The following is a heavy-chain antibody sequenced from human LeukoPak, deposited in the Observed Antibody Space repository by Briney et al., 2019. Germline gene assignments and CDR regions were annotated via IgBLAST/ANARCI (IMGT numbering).Heavy chain of an antibody. V-gene: IGHV3-33*06. Sequence: GGSLRLSCATSGFTFSNYGMHWVRQAPGKGLEWVAVIWYDGSNKYYADSVKGRFTISRDNSKNTLYLQMNSLRAGDTAVYYCANNFDYWGQGTLVTVSS. CDR3: ANNFDY. J-gene: IGHJ4*02. CDR2: IWYDGSNK. CDR1: GFTFSNYG.